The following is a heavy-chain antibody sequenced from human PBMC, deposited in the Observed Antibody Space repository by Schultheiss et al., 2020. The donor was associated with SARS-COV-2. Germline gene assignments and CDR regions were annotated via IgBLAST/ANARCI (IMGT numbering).Heavy chain of an antibody. J-gene: IGHJ5*02. CDR1: GYTFTSYG. V-gene: IGHV1-18*01. CDR3: ARDYDFWSGKNWLDP. D-gene: IGHD3-3*01. CDR2: FDPEDGET. Sequence: ASVKVSCKASGYTFTSYGISWVRQAPGKGLEWMGGFDPEDGETIYAQKFQGRVTMTRDTSSYTAYMELRTLRSDDTAIYYCARDYDFWSGKNWLDPWGQGTLVTVSS.